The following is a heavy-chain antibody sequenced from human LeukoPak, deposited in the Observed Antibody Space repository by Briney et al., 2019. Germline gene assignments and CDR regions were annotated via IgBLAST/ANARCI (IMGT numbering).Heavy chain of an antibody. CDR2: INYSGST. J-gene: IGHJ4*02. Sequence: PSETLSLTCTVSGDSISIHYWSWIRQPPGKRLEWIGFINYSGSTTYNPSLKSRVTISVDTSKNQFSLKLNSVTAADTAVYYCARGAGWYNYRGQGTLVTVSS. CDR1: GDSISIHY. D-gene: IGHD6-19*01. V-gene: IGHV4-59*11. CDR3: ARGAGWYNY.